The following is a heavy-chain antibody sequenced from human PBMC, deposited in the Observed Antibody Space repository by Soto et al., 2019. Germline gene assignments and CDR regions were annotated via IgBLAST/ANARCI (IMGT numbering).Heavy chain of an antibody. CDR2: ITSDSSTI. Sequence: GSLRLSCAASGFAFSTYSINWVRQAPGKGLEWFSYITSDSSTISYADSVKGRFTVSRDNAKNSLYLQMNSLRDEDTAVYYCARVGRGVYGMDVWGQGTSVTVSS. J-gene: IGHJ6*02. CDR1: GFAFSTYS. D-gene: IGHD2-8*01. V-gene: IGHV3-48*02. CDR3: ARVGRGVYGMDV.